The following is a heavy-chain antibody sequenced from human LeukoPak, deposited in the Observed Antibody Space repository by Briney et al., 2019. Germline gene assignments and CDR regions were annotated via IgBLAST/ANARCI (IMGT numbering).Heavy chain of an antibody. Sequence: SETLSLTCKVSGYPIGLDYYWVWIRQAPGRGLQWIGGFHRGRIQYNSALKSRVTISIDSSKNQFSLRMWPVTAADTAFYLCAKAPSSYESGNGYPNLGWLDPWGQGALVTVSS. CDR3: AKAPSSYESGNGYPNLGWLDP. V-gene: IGHV4-38-2*02. D-gene: IGHD5-24*01. J-gene: IGHJ5*02. CDR2: FHRGRI. CDR1: GYPIGLDYY.